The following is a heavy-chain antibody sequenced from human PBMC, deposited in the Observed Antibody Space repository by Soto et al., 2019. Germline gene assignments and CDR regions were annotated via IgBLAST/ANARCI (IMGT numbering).Heavy chain of an antibody. D-gene: IGHD5-18*01. J-gene: IGHJ4*02. CDR3: AREAREPPTKLWAPFDD. V-gene: IGHV1-69*13. CDR1: GGTFSSYA. Sequence: ASVKVSCKASGGTFSSYAISWVRQAPGQGLEWMGGIIPIFGTANYAQKFQGRVTITADESTSTAYMELSSLRSEDTAVYYCAREAREPPTKLWAPFDDWGQGTLVTVSS. CDR2: IIPIFGTA.